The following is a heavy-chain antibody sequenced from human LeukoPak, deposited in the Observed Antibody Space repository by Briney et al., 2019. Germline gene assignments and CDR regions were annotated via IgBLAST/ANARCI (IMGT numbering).Heavy chain of an antibody. J-gene: IGHJ5*02. CDR2: ISSNGGST. D-gene: IGHD6-19*01. V-gene: IGHV3-64*01. Sequence: GGSLRLSCAASGFTFSSYAMHWVRQAPGKGLEYVSAISSNGGSTYYANSVKGRFTISRDNSKNTLYLQMGSLRAEDMAVYYCARADLYSSGCLNPWGQGTLVTVSS. CDR3: ARADLYSSGCLNP. CDR1: GFTFSSYA.